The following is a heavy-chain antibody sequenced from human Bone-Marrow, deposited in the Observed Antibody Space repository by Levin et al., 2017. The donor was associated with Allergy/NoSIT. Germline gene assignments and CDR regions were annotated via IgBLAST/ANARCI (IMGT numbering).Heavy chain of an antibody. CDR3: ARDGPRKTGIAVAGRVYYGMDV. D-gene: IGHD6-19*01. Sequence: GGSLRLSCAASGFTFSSYAMHWVRQAPGKGLEWVAVISYDGSNKYYADSVKGRFTISRDNSKNTLYLQMNSLRAEDTAVYYCARDGPRKTGIAVAGRVYYGMDVWGQGTTVTVSS. CDR2: ISYDGSNK. J-gene: IGHJ6*02. CDR1: GFTFSSYA. V-gene: IGHV3-30*04.